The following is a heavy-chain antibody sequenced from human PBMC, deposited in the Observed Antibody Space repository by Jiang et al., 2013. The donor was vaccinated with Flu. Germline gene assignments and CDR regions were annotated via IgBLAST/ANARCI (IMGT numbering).Heavy chain of an antibody. CDR3: AREQGFHGYFIDY. J-gene: IGHJ4*02. V-gene: IGHV3-30-3*01. CDR1: GFTFSSYA. Sequence: VQLLESGGGVVQPGRSLRLSCAASGFTFSSYAMHWVRQAPGKGLEWVAVISYDGSNKYYADSVKGRFTISRDNSKNTLYLQMNSLRAEDTAVYYCAREQGFHGYFIDYWGQGTLVTVSS. D-gene: IGHD5-24*01. CDR2: ISYDGSNK.